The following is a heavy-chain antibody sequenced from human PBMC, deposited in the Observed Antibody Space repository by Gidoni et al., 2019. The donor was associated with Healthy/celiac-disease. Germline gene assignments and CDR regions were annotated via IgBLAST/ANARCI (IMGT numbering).Heavy chain of an antibody. J-gene: IGHJ3*02. CDR3: ARDCRIFSRAFDI. D-gene: IGHD3-9*01. Sequence: EVQLVESGGGLVKPGGSLRLSCAASGFTFSSYEMNWVRQAPGKGLEWVSYIRSSGSTIYYADSVKGRFTISRDNAKNSLYLQMNSLRAEDTAVYYCARDCRIFSRAFDIWGQGTMVTVSS. CDR1: GFTFSSYE. V-gene: IGHV3-48*03. CDR2: IRSSGSTI.